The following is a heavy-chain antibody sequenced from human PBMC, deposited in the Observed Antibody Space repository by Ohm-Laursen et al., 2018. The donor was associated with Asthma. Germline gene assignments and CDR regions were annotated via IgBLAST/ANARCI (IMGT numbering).Heavy chain of an antibody. D-gene: IGHD3-10*01. V-gene: IGHV1-8*02. J-gene: IGHJ4*02. CDR3: ARAQITMVQGAHRLIDY. CDR1: GGTFSSYA. CDR2: MNPNRGNT. Sequence: SVKVSCKASGGTFSSYAISWVRQAPGQGLEWMGWMNPNRGNTGYAQKFQGRVTMTRNTSISTAYMELSSLRSEDTAVYYCARAQITMVQGAHRLIDYWGQGTLVTVSS.